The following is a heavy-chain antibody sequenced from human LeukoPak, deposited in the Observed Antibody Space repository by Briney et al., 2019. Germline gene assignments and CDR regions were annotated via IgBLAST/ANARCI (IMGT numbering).Heavy chain of an antibody. CDR1: GYTFTGYY. Sequence: ASVKVSCKASGYTFTGYYMHWVRQAPGQGLEWMGWISPNSGGTNYAQKFQGWVTMTRDTSISTAYMELSRLRSDDTAVYYCARGLRALYYYYYGMDVWGQGTTVTVSS. CDR3: ARGLRALYYYYYGMDV. CDR2: ISPNSGGT. J-gene: IGHJ6*02. V-gene: IGHV1-2*04.